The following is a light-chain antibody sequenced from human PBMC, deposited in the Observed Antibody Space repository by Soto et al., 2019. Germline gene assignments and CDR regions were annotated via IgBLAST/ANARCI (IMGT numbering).Light chain of an antibody. CDR1: SSDVGAYDF. V-gene: IGLV2-14*03. CDR3: SSYTTSSTRV. J-gene: IGLJ1*01. CDR2: EVR. Sequence: QSVLTQPASVSESPGQSITISCTGTSSDVGAYDFVSWYQQHPDKAPKLMIYEVRNRPSGVSNRFSGSKSVNTATLTISGLQAEDEADYYCSSYTTSSTRVFGTGTKVTVL.